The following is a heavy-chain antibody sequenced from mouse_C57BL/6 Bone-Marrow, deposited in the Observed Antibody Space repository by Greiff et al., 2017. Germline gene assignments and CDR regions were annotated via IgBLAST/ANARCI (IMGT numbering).Heavy chain of an antibody. J-gene: IGHJ3*01. V-gene: IGHV2-9-1*01. CDR3: ASHYSNYVFLFAY. CDR1: GFSLTSYA. D-gene: IGHD2-5*01. CDR2: IWTGGGT. Sequence: QVQLQQSGPGLVAPSQSLSITCTVSGFSLTSYAISWVRQPPGKGLEWLGVIWTGGGTNYNSALKSRLSISKDNSKSQVFLKMNSLQTDDTARYYCASHYSNYVFLFAYWGQGTLVTVSA.